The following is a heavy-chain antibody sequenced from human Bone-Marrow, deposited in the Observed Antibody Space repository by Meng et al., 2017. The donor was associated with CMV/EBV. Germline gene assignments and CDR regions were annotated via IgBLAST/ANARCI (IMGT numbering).Heavy chain of an antibody. CDR3: GAGGVDAHGMDV. CDR1: GGTFSSYA. D-gene: IGHD5-12*01. J-gene: IGHJ6*02. Sequence: SVKVSCKASGGTFSSYAISWVRQAPEQGLEYIGGMIPIFGTANYAQKFQGRVTITTDESTRKAHMELSSLTSEDTAVYYCGAGGVDAHGMDVWGQGTTVTVSS. V-gene: IGHV1-69*05. CDR2: MIPIFGTA.